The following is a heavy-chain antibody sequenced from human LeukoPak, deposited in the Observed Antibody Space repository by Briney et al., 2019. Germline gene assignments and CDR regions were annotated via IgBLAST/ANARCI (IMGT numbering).Heavy chain of an antibody. Sequence: NPSETLSLTCAVSGGAFSNYFWTWIRQPPGKGLEWIAEINDSGSTNSNPSLRSRVAISLDTSKNQFSLRLTSVTAADTAVYYCARGQYCSTTTCYSARRHFDFWGQGTLVTVSS. CDR1: GGAFSNYF. J-gene: IGHJ4*02. CDR3: ARGQYCSTTTCYSARRHFDF. D-gene: IGHD2-2*01. V-gene: IGHV4-34*01. CDR2: INDSGST.